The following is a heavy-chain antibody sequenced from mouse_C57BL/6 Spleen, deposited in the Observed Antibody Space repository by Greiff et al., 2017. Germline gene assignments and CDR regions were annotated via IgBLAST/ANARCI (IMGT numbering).Heavy chain of an antibody. V-gene: IGHV1-47*01. CDR3: ARSTETRGYFDY. CDR2: FHPYNDDT. J-gene: IGHJ2*01. D-gene: IGHD4-1*02. CDR1: GYTFTTYP. Sequence: VQLQQSGAELVKPGASVKMSCKASGYTFTTYPIEWMKQNHGKSLEWIGNFHPYNDDTKYNEKFKGKATLTVEKSSSTVYLGLSRLTSDDSSVYYSARSTETRGYFDYWGQGTTLTVSS.